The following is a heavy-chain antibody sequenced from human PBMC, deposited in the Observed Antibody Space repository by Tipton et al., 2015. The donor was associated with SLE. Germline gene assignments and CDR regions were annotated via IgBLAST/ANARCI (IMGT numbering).Heavy chain of an antibody. Sequence: KPSETLSLTCAVYGGSFSGYYWSWIRQPPGKGLEWIGEINHSGSTNYNPSLKSRVTISVDTSKNQFSLKLSSVTAADTAVYYCARVPDTAMVPDYWGQGTLVTVSS. CDR2: INHSGST. D-gene: IGHD5-18*01. CDR1: GGSFSGYY. V-gene: IGHV4-34*01. J-gene: IGHJ4*02. CDR3: ARVPDTAMVPDY.